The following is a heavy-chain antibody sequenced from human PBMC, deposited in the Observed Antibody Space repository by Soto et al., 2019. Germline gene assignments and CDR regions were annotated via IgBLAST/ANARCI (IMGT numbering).Heavy chain of an antibody. CDR1: GGSISSSSYY. CDR3: ATTPYGSGSPKPYYYYYDMDV. D-gene: IGHD3-10*01. J-gene: IGHJ6*03. CDR2: IYYSGST. Sequence: SETLSLTCTVSGGSISSSSYYWGWIRQPPGKGLEWIGSIYYSGSTYYNPSLKSRITISVDTSKKQFSLKLSSVTAADTAVYYCATTPYGSGSPKPYYYYYDMDVWGKGTTVTVSS. V-gene: IGHV4-39*01.